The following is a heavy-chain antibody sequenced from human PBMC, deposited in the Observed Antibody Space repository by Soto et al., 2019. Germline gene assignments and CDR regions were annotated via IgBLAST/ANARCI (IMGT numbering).Heavy chain of an antibody. D-gene: IGHD3-16*01. Sequence: EVQLAESGGGLAQPGWSLRLSCAASGFRFNYFAMHWVRQAPGKGLEWVSGISWNSGSTAYADSVKGRFTISRDNAKNSLYLQMNGLRAEDTAVYYCASAPWHTLGYWGQGTLVTVSS. CDR1: GFRFNYFA. CDR3: ASAPWHTLGY. V-gene: IGHV3-9*01. CDR2: ISWNSGST. J-gene: IGHJ4*02.